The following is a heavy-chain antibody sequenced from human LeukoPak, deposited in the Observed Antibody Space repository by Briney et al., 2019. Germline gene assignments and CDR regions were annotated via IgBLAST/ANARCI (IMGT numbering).Heavy chain of an antibody. CDR1: GFTFSSYA. V-gene: IGHV3-30*04. CDR2: ISYDGSNK. CDR3: VKEGGFRIPFDY. J-gene: IGHJ4*02. D-gene: IGHD2-15*01. Sequence: GGSLRLSCAASGFTFSSYAMHWVRQAPGKGLEWVAVISYDGSNKYYAGSVKGRFTISRDDSKNTLYLQMNSLRVEDTAAYYCVKEGGFRIPFDYWGQGTLVTVSS.